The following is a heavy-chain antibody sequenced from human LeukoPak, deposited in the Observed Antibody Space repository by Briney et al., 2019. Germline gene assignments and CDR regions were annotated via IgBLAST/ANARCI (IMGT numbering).Heavy chain of an antibody. J-gene: IGHJ4*02. D-gene: IGHD1-1*01. CDR3: TRNRGTDH. CDR2: IKEDGSEK. CDR1: GFTFSNYW. V-gene: IGHV3-7*01. Sequence: GGSLRLSCAASGFTFSNYWMNWVRQAPGKGLEWVANIKEDGSEKIYVDSVKGRFTISRDNSKNSLYLQINNLRAEDTAVYYCTRNRGTDHWGQGTLVTVSS.